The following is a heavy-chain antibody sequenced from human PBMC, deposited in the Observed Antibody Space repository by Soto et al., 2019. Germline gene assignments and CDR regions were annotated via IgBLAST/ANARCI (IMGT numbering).Heavy chain of an antibody. CDR2: INHSGST. CDR3: ARGNGIVVVPAASRDDAFDI. Sequence: PSETLSLTCAVYGGSFSGYYWSWIRQPPGKGLEWIGEINHSGSTNYNPSLKSRVTISVDTSKNQFSLKLSSVTAADTAVYYCARGNGIVVVPAASRDDAFDIWGQGTMVTVSS. J-gene: IGHJ3*02. V-gene: IGHV4-34*01. D-gene: IGHD2-2*01. CDR1: GGSFSGYY.